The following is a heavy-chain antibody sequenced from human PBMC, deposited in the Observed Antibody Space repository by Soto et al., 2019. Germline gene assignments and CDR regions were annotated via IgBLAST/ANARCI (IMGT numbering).Heavy chain of an antibody. J-gene: IGHJ4*02. CDR2: ITAYNIKT. CDR3: ARDAPPTDY. V-gene: IGHV1-18*01. CDR1: GYTFTSYH. Sequence: QVQLVQSGAEVKKPGASVKVSCKTSGYTFTSYHISWVRQAPGQGLEWMGWITAYNIKTNYAQKFQGRVTMTTDTLTSTAYMELRSLRSDDTAVYYCARDAPPTDYGGQGTLVTVSS.